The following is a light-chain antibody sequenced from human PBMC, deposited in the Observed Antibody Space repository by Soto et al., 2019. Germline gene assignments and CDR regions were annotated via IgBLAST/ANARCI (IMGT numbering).Light chain of an antibody. CDR1: QSISSW. V-gene: IGKV1-5*01. Sequence: DIQMTQSPSTLSASVGDRVTITCRASQSISSWLAWYQQKPGKAPKLLINGASSLASGVPSRFSGSGSGTEFILTISSLQPDDFATYYCQQYNSIQATFDQGTKVEIK. CDR2: GAS. J-gene: IGKJ1*01. CDR3: QQYNSIQAT.